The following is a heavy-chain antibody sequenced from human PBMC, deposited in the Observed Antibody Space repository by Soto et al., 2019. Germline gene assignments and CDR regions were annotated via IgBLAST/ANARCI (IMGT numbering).Heavy chain of an antibody. CDR3: AKNWATTSSSSSH. V-gene: IGHV3-23*01. CDR1: GFTFTTYA. CDR2: ISGSGGST. D-gene: IGHD6-6*01. J-gene: IGHJ4*02. Sequence: EVQLLESGGGLVQPGGSQRLSCAASGFTFTTYAMSWVRQAPGKGLEWVSAISGSGGSTYYADSVKGRFTISRDNSKNTPYLQMHSLRAADTAVYYCAKNWATTSSSSSHWGQGTLVTVSS.